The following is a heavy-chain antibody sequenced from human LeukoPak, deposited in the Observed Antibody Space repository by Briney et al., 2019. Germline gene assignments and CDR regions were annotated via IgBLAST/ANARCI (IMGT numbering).Heavy chain of an antibody. Sequence: GGSPRLSCAASGFTFSGSAMHWVRQASGKGLEWVGRIRSKANSYATAYAASVKGRFTISRDDSKNTAYLQMNSLKTEDTAVYYCTRGGITIFGVVISGDGMDVWGQGTTVTVSS. J-gene: IGHJ6*02. D-gene: IGHD3-3*01. V-gene: IGHV3-73*01. CDR1: GFTFSGSA. CDR3: TRGGITIFGVVISGDGMDV. CDR2: IRSKANSYAT.